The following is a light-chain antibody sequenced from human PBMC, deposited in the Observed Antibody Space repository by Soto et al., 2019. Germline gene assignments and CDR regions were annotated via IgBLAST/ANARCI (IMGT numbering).Light chain of an antibody. Sequence: QSALTQPASVSGSSGQSVTIACTGTSSEVGGDNYVSWYQQHPGKAPKLMIYDVSNRPSGVSNRFTGSKSGNTASLTISGLQAEDEADYYCSSYTSSSTGVFGTGTKVTVL. CDR2: DVS. V-gene: IGLV2-14*01. CDR3: SSYTSSSTGV. J-gene: IGLJ1*01. CDR1: SSEVGGDNY.